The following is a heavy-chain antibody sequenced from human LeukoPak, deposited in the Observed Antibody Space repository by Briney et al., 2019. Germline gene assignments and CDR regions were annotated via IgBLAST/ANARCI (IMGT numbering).Heavy chain of an antibody. CDR2: RSYDGSNK. CDR1: GFTFSSYA. CDR3: ARDLIG. D-gene: IGHD2-15*01. Sequence: AGSLTLSCAASGFTFSSYAMHWGCHAPGKGLGWVAVRSYDGSNKYYADSVKGRFTISRGNTKNTLYLQMNSLRAEDTAVYYCARDLIGWGQGTLVTVSS. V-gene: IGHV3-30-3*01. J-gene: IGHJ4*02.